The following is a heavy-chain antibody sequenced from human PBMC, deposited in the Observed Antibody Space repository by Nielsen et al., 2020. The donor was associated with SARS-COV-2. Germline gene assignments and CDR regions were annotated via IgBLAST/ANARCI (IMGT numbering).Heavy chain of an antibody. Sequence: GESLKISCAASGFTFSSYGMHWVRQAPGKGLEWVAVISYDGSNKYYADSVKGRFTISRDESKNTLYLQMNSLRAEDTAVYYCTGGVGRYYFDHWGQGTLVTVSS. V-gene: IGHV3-30*03. CDR3: TGGVGRYYFDH. CDR1: GFTFSSYG. D-gene: IGHD3-16*01. J-gene: IGHJ4*02. CDR2: ISYDGSNK.